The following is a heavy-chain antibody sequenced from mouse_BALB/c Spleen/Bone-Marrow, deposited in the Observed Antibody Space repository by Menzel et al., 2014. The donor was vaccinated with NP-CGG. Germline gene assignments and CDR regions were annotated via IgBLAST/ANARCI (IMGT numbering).Heavy chain of an antibody. CDR3: ARLYYDYDDVFYWYFDV. CDR1: GFDFSRYW. J-gene: IGHJ1*01. V-gene: IGHV4-1*02. CDR2: INPDSSTI. Sequence: EVQLVESGGGLVQPGGSLKLPCAASGFDFSRYWMSWVRQAPGKGLEWIGEINPDSSTINYTPSLKDKFIISRDNAKNTLYLQMSKVRSEDTALYYCARLYYDYDDVFYWYFDVWGAGTTVTVSS. D-gene: IGHD2-4*01.